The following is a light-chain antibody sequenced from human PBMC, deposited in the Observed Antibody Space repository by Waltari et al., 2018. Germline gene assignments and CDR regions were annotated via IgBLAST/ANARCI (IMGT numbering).Light chain of an antibody. CDR2: DAT. V-gene: IGKV3-11*01. Sequence: EIVLTQSPATVSLSPGDRATLSCRASQSVSNYLAWFQVRPGQVPKLVISDATSRGPGIPARFSGSGSGTEFTLTINNVQPEDFAVYYCHHRSHAPYTFGQGTRV. CDR3: HHRSHAPYT. J-gene: IGKJ5*01. CDR1: QSVSNY.